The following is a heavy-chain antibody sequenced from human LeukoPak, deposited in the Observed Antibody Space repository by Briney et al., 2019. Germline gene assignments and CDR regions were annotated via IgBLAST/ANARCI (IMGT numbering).Heavy chain of an antibody. V-gene: IGHV4-34*01. CDR1: GGSFSGYY. CDR3: ARGLSLLNAPTLGYCTNGVCYVVYYFDY. J-gene: IGHJ4*02. D-gene: IGHD2-8*01. Sequence: SETLSLTCAVYGGSFSGYYWRWIRQPPGKGREWSGEINHSGSTNYNTSLKSGVNISVDTSKNQFSLKLSSVTAADTAVYYCARGLSLLNAPTLGYCTNGVCYVVYYFDYWGQGTLVTASS. CDR2: INHSGST.